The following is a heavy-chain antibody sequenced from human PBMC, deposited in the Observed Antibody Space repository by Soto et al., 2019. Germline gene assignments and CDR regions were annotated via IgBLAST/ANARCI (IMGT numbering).Heavy chain of an antibody. J-gene: IGHJ3*02. Sequence: ASVKVSCKASGYTFTSYGISWVRQAPGQGLEWMGWISAYNGNTNYAQKLQGRVTMTTDTSTSTAYMELRSLRSDDTAVYYCASRQAAANAFDIWGQGTMVTVSS. CDR1: GYTFTSYG. D-gene: IGHD6-25*01. CDR3: ASRQAAANAFDI. V-gene: IGHV1-18*01. CDR2: ISAYNGNT.